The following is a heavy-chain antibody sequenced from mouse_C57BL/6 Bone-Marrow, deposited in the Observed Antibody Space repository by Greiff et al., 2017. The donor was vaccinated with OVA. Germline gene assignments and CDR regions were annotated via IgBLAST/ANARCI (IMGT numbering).Heavy chain of an antibody. Sequence: VQLVESGAELARPGASVQLSCKASGYTFTSYGISWVKQRTGQGLEWIGEIYPRSGNTYYNEKFKGKATLTADKSSSTAYMELRSLTSEDSAVYFCAREDYGSSYDWYFDVWGTGTTVTVSS. CDR3: AREDYGSSYDWYFDV. V-gene: IGHV1-81*01. D-gene: IGHD1-1*01. CDR2: IYPRSGNT. CDR1: GYTFTSYG. J-gene: IGHJ1*03.